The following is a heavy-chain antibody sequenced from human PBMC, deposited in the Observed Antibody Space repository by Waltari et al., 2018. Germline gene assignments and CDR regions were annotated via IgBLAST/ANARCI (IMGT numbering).Heavy chain of an antibody. Sequence: QVQLVQSGAEVKKPGASVTVSCKVSGYTLAESSMHWVRQAHGKGLEWMGGYDPEEGETIYAQAFQGRVAMTEDTSTDTAYMELSSLTSEDTAVYYCATDHHRQSGEDIWGQGTLVTVSS. D-gene: IGHD5-12*01. J-gene: IGHJ4*02. CDR1: GYTLAESS. V-gene: IGHV1-24*01. CDR2: YDPEEGET. CDR3: ATDHHRQSGEDI.